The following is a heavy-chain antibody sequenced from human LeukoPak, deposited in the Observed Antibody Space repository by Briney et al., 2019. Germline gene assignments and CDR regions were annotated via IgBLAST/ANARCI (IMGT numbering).Heavy chain of an antibody. Sequence: SETLSLTCAVSGGSLSGNYWSWIRQPPGKGREWIGEINHSGRTKYNPSLKSRVTISVDTSKNQFSLKLSSVTAADTAMYFCARTSPVPPTLGRVWYFDFWGQGTLVTVSS. J-gene: IGHJ4*02. V-gene: IGHV4-34*01. CDR3: ARTSPVPPTLGRVWYFDF. D-gene: IGHD2-15*01. CDR1: GGSLSGNY. CDR2: INHSGRT.